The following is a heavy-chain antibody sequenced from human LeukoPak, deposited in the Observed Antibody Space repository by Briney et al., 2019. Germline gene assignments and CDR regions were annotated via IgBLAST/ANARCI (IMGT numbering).Heavy chain of an antibody. CDR1: GGSMSSYY. J-gene: IGHJ4*02. CDR3: ATYDQKLAFDN. Sequence: PSETLSLTCIVSGGSMSSYYWSWIRQPAGEGLEWIGRMYTDGSTNYNPFFNSRVTMSVDTSKKHFSLRLNSVTAADTAVYYCATYDQKLAFDNWGQGTLVTVSS. CDR2: MYTDGST. V-gene: IGHV4-4*07. D-gene: IGHD6-13*01.